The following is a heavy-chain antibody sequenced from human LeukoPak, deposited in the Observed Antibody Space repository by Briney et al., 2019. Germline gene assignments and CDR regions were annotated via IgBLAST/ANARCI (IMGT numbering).Heavy chain of an antibody. J-gene: IGHJ4*02. CDR2: IEEDGSSR. CDR3: GREIPGGTTSLDC. V-gene: IGHV3-7*01. Sequence: GGALTLSCPASGFTVSHYWLSWIRQAPGRGLEWLGNIEEDGSSRNYVDSVQGRFTISRDNAKKALYLQMNSLRAEDTAVYYCGREIPGGTTSLDCWGQGTLVTVSS. D-gene: IGHD1-26*01. CDR1: GFTVSHYW.